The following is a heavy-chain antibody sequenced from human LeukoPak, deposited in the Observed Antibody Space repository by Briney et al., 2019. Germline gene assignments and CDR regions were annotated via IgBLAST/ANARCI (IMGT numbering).Heavy chain of an antibody. CDR3: AKSMVQGVIRLCSFDY. CDR2: ISGSGGST. Sequence: GGSLRLSCAASGFTFSSYAMSWVRQAPGKGLEWVSAISGSGGSTYYADSVKGRFTISRDNSKNTLYLQMNSLRADDTAVYYCAKSMVQGVIRLCSFDYWGQGTLVTVSS. V-gene: IGHV3-23*01. D-gene: IGHD3-10*01. J-gene: IGHJ4*02. CDR1: GFTFSSYA.